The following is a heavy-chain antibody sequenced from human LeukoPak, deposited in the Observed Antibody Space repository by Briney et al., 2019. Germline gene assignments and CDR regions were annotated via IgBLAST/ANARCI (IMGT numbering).Heavy chain of an antibody. CDR2: INAGNGNT. Sequence: GASVKVSCKASGYTFTSYAMHWVRQAPGQRLEWMGWINAGNGNTKYSQKFQGRVTITRDTSASTAYMELSSLRSEDTAVYYCARSRYTAMVTAFFGYWGQGTLVTVSS. D-gene: IGHD5-18*01. CDR1: GYTFTSYA. V-gene: IGHV1-3*01. CDR3: ARSRYTAMVTAFFGY. J-gene: IGHJ4*02.